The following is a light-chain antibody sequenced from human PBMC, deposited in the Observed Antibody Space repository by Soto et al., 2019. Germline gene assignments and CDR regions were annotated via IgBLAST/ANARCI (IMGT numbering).Light chain of an antibody. CDR1: QSISSW. Sequence: DIQLTQSPSTLSASVGDRVTITCRASQSISSWLAGYQQKPGKAPKILIYKASTLKSGVPSRFSGSGSGTEFTLTISSLQPDDFATYYCQHYNSYSEAFGQGTKVDIK. J-gene: IGKJ1*01. V-gene: IGKV1-5*03. CDR3: QHYNSYSEA. CDR2: KAS.